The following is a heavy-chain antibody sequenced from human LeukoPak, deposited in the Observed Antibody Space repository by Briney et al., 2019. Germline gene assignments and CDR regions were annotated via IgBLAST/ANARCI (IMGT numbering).Heavy chain of an antibody. CDR1: GGSISSGGYS. CDR3: ARVFDAAFVDY. D-gene: IGHD3-9*01. J-gene: IGHJ4*02. CDR2: IYHSGST. Sequence: SETLSLTCAVSGGSISSGGYSWSWIRQPPGKGLEWIGYIYHSGSTYYNPSLKSRVTISVDRSKNQFSLKLSSVTAADTAVYYSARVFDAAFVDYWGQGTLVTVSS. V-gene: IGHV4-30-2*01.